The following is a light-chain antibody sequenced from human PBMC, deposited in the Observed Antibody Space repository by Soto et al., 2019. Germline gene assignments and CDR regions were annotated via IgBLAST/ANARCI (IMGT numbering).Light chain of an antibody. J-gene: IGLJ2*01. V-gene: IGLV2-14*01. CDR1: SSDVGGYNY. Sequence: QSALTQPASVSGSPGQSITISCTGTSSDVGGYNYVSWYQQHPGKAPKLMIFEVSKRPSGVSKRFSGSKSGNPAPLAISGVQVEDGGDYYCSSYTSSSTLGVFGGGTKLTVL. CDR3: SSYTSSSTLGV. CDR2: EVS.